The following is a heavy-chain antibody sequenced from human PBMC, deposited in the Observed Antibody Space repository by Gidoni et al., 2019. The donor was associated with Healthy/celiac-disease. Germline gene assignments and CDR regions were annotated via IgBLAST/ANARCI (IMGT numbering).Heavy chain of an antibody. CDR3: ATDYYGSGSYYNPYWFDP. J-gene: IGHJ5*02. Sequence: QVQLVQSGAEVKKPGASVKVSCKASGYTFTGYYMHWVRQAPGQGLEWMGWIKPNSGGTNYAQKFQGRVTMTRDTSISTAYMELSRLRSDDTAVYYCATDYYGSGSYYNPYWFDPWGQGTLVTVSS. CDR2: IKPNSGGT. V-gene: IGHV1-2*02. CDR1: GYTFTGYY. D-gene: IGHD3-10*01.